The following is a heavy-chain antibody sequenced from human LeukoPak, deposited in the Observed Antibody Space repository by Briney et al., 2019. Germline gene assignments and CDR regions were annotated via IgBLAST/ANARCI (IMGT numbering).Heavy chain of an antibody. CDR2: IYSGGST. CDR3: ARDTGYYGSGSYLI. D-gene: IGHD3-10*01. CDR1: GFTVSSNY. J-gene: IGHJ4*02. V-gene: IGHV3-66*01. Sequence: GGSLRLSCAASGFTVSSNYMSWVRQAPGKGLEWVSVIYSGGSTYYADSVKGRFTISRDNSKNTLYLQMNSLGAEDTAVYYCARDTGYYGSGSYLIWGQGTLVTVSS.